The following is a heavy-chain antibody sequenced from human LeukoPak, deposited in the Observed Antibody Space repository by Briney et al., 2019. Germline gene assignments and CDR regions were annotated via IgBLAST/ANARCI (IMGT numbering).Heavy chain of an antibody. D-gene: IGHD6-6*01. Sequence: SATLYLTCNVSGGSISSYSWSWIRQPPGQGLEWIGYIYTSGSTNYNPSRKSRVTISVDTSKNQFSLKRSSGTAADTAVYYCAVSIAARPSVFHDWGQGTLVTVSS. CDR1: GGSISSYS. CDR2: IYTSGST. J-gene: IGHJ4*02. V-gene: IGHV4-4*09. CDR3: AVSIAARPSVFHD.